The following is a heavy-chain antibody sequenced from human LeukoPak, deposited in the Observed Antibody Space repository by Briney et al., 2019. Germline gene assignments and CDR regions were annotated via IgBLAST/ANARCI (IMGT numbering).Heavy chain of an antibody. D-gene: IGHD3-10*01. Sequence: GGSLRLSCAASGFTFSSYAMHWVRQAPGTGLEYVSGISSNGGSTYYANSVKGRFTISRDNSKNTLYLQMGSLRAEDMAVYYCAKDHALTYYYGSGTYRRDHYFDFWGQGTLVTVSS. CDR3: AKDHALTYYYGSGTYRRDHYFDF. V-gene: IGHV3-64*01. CDR1: GFTFSSYA. J-gene: IGHJ4*02. CDR2: ISSNGGST.